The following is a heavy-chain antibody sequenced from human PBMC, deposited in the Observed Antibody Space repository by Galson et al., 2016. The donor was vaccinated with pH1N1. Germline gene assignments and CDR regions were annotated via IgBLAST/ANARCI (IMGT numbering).Heavy chain of an antibody. CDR1: GFTFSNFA. D-gene: IGHD3-16*01. V-gene: IGHV3-23*01. CDR3: ARSGGSGDDYFEHFDN. J-gene: IGHJ4*02. Sequence: SLRLSCAASGFTFSNFAMTWVRQAPGQGLEWVSIILASGETSSYADSVKGRFTLSRDDRKNTMYLQMNSLRAEDTAVYYCARSGGSGDDYFEHFDNWGQGTLVTVSS. CDR2: ILASGETS.